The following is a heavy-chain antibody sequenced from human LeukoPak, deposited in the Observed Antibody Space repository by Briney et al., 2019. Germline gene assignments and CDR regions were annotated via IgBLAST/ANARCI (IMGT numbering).Heavy chain of an antibody. V-gene: IGHV4-59*08. CDR3: ARRKTRGGPIDS. CDR1: GDSIHSFY. D-gene: IGHD3-16*01. J-gene: IGHJ5*01. Sequence: PSETLSLTCTVSGDSIHSFYWSWARQPPGKGLEWIGYIYYSGSTNYNPSLKSRITISVDTSKNQFSLRQSSVTAADTAIYYCARRKTRGGPIDSWGQGTLVTVSS. CDR2: IYYSGST.